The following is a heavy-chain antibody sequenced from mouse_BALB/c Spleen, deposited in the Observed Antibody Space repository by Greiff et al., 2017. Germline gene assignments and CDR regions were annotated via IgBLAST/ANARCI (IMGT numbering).Heavy chain of an antibody. J-gene: IGHJ2*01. CDR1: GYTFTSYW. Sequence: QVQLQQPGAELVKPGASVKLSCKASGYTFTSYWMHWVKQRPGQGLEWIGEINPSNGRTNYNEKFKSKATLTVDKSSSTAYMQLSSLTSEDSAVYYCARLVITTVVANFDYWGQGTTLTVSS. CDR2: INPSNGRT. V-gene: IGHV1S81*02. D-gene: IGHD1-1*01. CDR3: ARLVITTVVANFDY.